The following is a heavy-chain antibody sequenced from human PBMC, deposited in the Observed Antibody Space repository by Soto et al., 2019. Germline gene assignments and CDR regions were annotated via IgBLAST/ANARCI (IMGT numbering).Heavy chain of an antibody. CDR3: ARRARPDFYYMDG. J-gene: IGHJ6*03. V-gene: IGHV3-64*01. CDR2: ISSNGVGT. CDR1: GFTLSGYA. Sequence: GGSLRLSCAASGFTLSGYAMDWVRQAPGKGLEYVSGISSNGVGTYYANSVQGRFTISRDNSKNTVYLQMGSLRPEDMAVYYGARRARPDFYYMDGWGKGTTVTVSS. D-gene: IGHD6-6*01.